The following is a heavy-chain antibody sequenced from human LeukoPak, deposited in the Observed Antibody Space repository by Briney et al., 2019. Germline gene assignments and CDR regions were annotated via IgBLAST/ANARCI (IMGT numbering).Heavy chain of an antibody. D-gene: IGHD3-9*01. V-gene: IGHV1-8*01. J-gene: IGHJ6*02. Sequence: ASVKVSCKASGYTFTSYDINWVRQATGQGLEWMGWMNPNSGNTGYAQKFQGRVTMTRNTSISTAYMELSSLRSEDTAVYYCARGPGLRYFEWLRGGYGMDVWGQGTTVTVSS. CDR1: GYTFTSYD. CDR2: MNPNSGNT. CDR3: ARGPGLRYFEWLRGGYGMDV.